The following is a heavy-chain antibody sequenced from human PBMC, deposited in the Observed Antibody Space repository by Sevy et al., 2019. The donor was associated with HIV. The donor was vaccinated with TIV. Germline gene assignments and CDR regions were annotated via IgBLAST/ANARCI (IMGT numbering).Heavy chain of an antibody. D-gene: IGHD2-2*01. CDR3: ARDSTEPAATPLYYYYYGMDV. CDR1: GFTFSSYS. J-gene: IGHJ6*02. V-gene: IGHV3-21*01. CDR2: ISSSGSYI. Sequence: GGSLRLSCAASGFTFSSYSMNWVRQAPGKGLEWVSSISSSGSYIYYADSVKGRFTISRDNAKNSLYLQMNSLRAEDTAVYYCARDSTEPAATPLYYYYYGMDVWGQGTTVTVSS.